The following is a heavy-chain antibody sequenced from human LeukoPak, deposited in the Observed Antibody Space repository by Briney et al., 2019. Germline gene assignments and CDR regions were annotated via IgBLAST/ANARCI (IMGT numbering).Heavy chain of an antibody. J-gene: IGHJ5*02. D-gene: IGHD6-19*01. CDR3: AKGSQWLVPQRWFDP. CDR2: IKSDGSSP. CDR1: GFTFNTYW. Sequence: GGSLRLSCAASGFTFNTYWMPWVRQAPGKGLVWVSRIKSDGSSPAYADSVRGRFTISRDNSKNTLYLQMNSLRAEDTAVYYCAKGSQWLVPQRWFDPWGQGTLVTVSS. V-gene: IGHV3-74*01.